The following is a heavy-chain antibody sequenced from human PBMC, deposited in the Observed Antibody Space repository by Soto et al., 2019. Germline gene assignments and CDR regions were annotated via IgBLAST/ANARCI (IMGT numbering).Heavy chain of an antibody. Sequence: GGSLRLSCGDSGFTFSSNCMHWVRQAPGKGLEWVAVISYDGDNKYYGDSVKGRFTISRDNYKNTLYLQMSSLRTEDTAVYDCAKDRCRLVSPYYSYGMDFWGQGTEVTVYS. D-gene: IGHD2-15*01. CDR2: ISYDGDNK. V-gene: IGHV3-30*18. CDR1: GFTFSSNC. J-gene: IGHJ6*02. CDR3: AKDRCRLVSPYYSYGMDF.